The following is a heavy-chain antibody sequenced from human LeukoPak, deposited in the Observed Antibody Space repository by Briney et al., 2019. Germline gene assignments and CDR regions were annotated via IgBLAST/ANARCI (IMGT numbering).Heavy chain of an antibody. CDR2: ISYDGSNI. V-gene: IGHV3-30*18. CDR3: AKVGCGSGYCAFDY. D-gene: IGHD3-22*01. CDR1: GLTFSSYG. Sequence: PGGSLRLSCVASGLTFSSYGMHWVRQAPGKGLAWVAVISYDGSNIYYAASVKGRFTISRDNSKNTLYLQMNSLRAEDTAVYYCAKVGCGSGYCAFDYWGQGTLVTVSS. J-gene: IGHJ4*02.